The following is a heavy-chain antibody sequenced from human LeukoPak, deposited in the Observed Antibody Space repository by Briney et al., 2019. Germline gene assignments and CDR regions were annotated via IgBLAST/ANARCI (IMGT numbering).Heavy chain of an antibody. CDR2: IYYIGST. V-gene: IGHV4-39*07. Sequence: PSETLSLTCTVSGGSISSSSYYWGWIRQPPGKGLEWIGSIYYIGSTYYNPSLKSRVTISVDTSKNQFSLKLSSVTAAGTAVYYCARLLRVGYCSTTTCNWFDPWGQGTLVTVSS. D-gene: IGHD2-2*03. J-gene: IGHJ5*02. CDR1: GGSISSSSYY. CDR3: ARLLRVGYCSTTTCNWFDP.